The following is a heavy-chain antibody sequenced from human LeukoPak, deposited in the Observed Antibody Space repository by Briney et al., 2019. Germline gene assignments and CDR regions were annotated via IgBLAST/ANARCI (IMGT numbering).Heavy chain of an antibody. Sequence: ASVKVSCKASGGTFISYAISWVRQAPGQGLEWMGGIIPIFGTANHAQKFQGRVTITADESTSTAYMELSSLRSEDTAAYYCARAPFEVAGTGTYYYYGMDVWGQGTTVTVSS. CDR2: IIPIFGTA. CDR1: GGTFISYA. J-gene: IGHJ6*02. V-gene: IGHV1-69*13. CDR3: ARAPFEVAGTGTYYYYGMDV. D-gene: IGHD6-19*01.